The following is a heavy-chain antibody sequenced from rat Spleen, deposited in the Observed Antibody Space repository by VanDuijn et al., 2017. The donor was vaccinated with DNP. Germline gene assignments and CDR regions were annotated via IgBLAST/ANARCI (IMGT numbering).Heavy chain of an antibody. V-gene: IGHV5-25*01. CDR1: GFTFSDYY. D-gene: IGHD1-1*01. CDR3: ARRWSFDY. J-gene: IGHJ2*01. CDR2: ATASEGGA. Sequence: EVQLVESGGGLVQPGRSLKLSCAASGFTFSDYYMAWVRQAPTKGLEWVTTATASEGGAYYRDSVKGRFTVSRDNAKSTLYLQMDSLRSEDTATYFCARRWSFDYWGQGVMVTVSS.